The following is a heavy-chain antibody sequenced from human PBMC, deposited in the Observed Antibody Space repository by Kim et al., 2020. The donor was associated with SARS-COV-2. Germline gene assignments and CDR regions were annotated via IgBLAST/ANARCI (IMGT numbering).Heavy chain of an antibody. Sequence: YAQKFQGGVTMTEDTSTDTAYMELSSLRSEDTAVYYCATWGRGYSYGFDYWGQGTLVTVSS. V-gene: IGHV1-24*01. CDR3: ATWGRGYSYGFDY. J-gene: IGHJ4*02. D-gene: IGHD5-18*01.